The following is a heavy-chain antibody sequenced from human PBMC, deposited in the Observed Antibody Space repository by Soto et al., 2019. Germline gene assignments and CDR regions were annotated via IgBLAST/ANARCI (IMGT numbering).Heavy chain of an antibody. CDR1: GYTFTGYY. CDR2: VSTYNANT. CDR3: ARENYGDYGY. D-gene: IGHD4-17*01. V-gene: IGHV1-18*04. Sequence: ASVKVSCKASGYTFTGYYMHWVRQAPGQGLEWMGWVSTYNANTNYAQKLQGRVTMTTDTSTSTAYMELRSLRSDDTAVYYCARENYGDYGYWGQGTLVTVSS. J-gene: IGHJ4*02.